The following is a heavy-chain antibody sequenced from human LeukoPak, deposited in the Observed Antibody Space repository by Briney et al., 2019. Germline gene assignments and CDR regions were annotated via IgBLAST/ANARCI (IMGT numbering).Heavy chain of an antibody. D-gene: IGHD3-16*01. CDR3: ARSWTLWGYFHY. V-gene: IGHV4-34*01. CDR2: ITHSGNT. J-gene: IGHJ4*02. Sequence: SETLSLTCAVYGESLSGFYLAWIRQPPGKGLEWIGDITHSGNTNYNPSLKSRVTISVDTSKNQFSLRLNSVTAADTAVYYCARSWTLWGYFHYWGQGTLVTVSS. CDR1: GESLSGFY.